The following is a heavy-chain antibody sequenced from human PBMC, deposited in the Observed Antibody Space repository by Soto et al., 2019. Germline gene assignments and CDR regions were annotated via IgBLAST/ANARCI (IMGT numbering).Heavy chain of an antibody. D-gene: IGHD3-10*01. CDR1: GFTFSSYA. J-gene: IGHJ6*02. CDR3: TTDILLWFYGMDV. V-gene: IGHV3-23*01. Sequence: GGSLRLSCAASGFTFSSYAMSWVRQAPGKGLEWVSAISGSGGTTDYAAPVKGRFTISRDDSKNTLYLQMNSLKTEDTAVYYCTTDILLWFYGMDVWGQGTTVTVSS. CDR2: ISGSGGTT.